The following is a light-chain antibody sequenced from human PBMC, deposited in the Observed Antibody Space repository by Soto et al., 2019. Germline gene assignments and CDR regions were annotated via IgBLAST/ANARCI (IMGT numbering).Light chain of an antibody. J-gene: IGKJ2*01. V-gene: IGKV3-15*01. CDR2: GVS. CDR3: QQYNNWPHT. Sequence: EIVMTQSPATLSVSPGERATLSCRASQSVSSKLAWFQQKPGRAPSLLIYGVSTRATGVPVRFSGSGSGTEFTHTINSLQSEDFAVYYCQQYNNWPHTFGQGTKVDIK. CDR1: QSVSSK.